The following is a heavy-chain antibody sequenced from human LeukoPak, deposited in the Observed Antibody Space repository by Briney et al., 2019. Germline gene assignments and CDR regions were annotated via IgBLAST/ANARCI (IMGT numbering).Heavy chain of an antibody. Sequence: GGSLRLSCAASGFTFSSYAMSWVRQAPGKGLEWVSAISGSGGSTYYADSVKGRFIISRDNSKNTLYLQMNSLRAEDTAVYYCANTAYYCSSTSCYDPFDYWGQGTLVTVSS. CDR2: ISGSGGST. V-gene: IGHV3-23*01. D-gene: IGHD2-2*01. CDR1: GFTFSSYA. CDR3: ANTAYYCSSTSCYDPFDY. J-gene: IGHJ4*02.